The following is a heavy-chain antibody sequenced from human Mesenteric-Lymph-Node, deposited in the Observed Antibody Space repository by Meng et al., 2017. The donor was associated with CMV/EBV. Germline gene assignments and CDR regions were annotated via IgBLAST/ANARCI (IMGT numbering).Heavy chain of an antibody. CDR3: ARANGSYLDAFDI. J-gene: IGHJ3*02. CDR1: GFTFSSYS. Sequence: GESLKISCAASGFTFSSYSMNWVRQAPGKGLEWVSLISSTSSSYIYYADSLQGRFTISRDNAKNSLYLQMNSLRAEDTAVYYCARANGSYLDAFDIWGRGTLVTVSS. V-gene: IGHV3-21*01. D-gene: IGHD1-26*01. CDR2: ISSTSSSYI.